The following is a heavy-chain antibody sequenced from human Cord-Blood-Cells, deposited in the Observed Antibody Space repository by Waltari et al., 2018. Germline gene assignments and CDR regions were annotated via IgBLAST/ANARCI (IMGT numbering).Heavy chain of an antibody. D-gene: IGHD1-26*01. J-gene: IGHJ3*02. CDR1: GDTFSSYA. CDR3: ASVKVGADAFDI. V-gene: IGHV1-69*01. Sequence: VQLVQSGAEVKKPGSSVKVSCKASGDTFSSYAITWVRQAPGQGLEWMGGILPIFGTANYAQKFQGRVTITADESTSTAYMELSSLRSEDTAVYYCASVKVGADAFDIWGQGTMVTVSS. CDR2: ILPIFGTA.